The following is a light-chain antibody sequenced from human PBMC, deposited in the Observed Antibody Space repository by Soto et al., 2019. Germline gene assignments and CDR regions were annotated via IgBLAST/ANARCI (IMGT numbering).Light chain of an antibody. Sequence: QSVLAQPASVSGSPGQSITISCTGSSSDIASFNYVSWYQQYPGKAPKLLIYQVTSRASGVSHRFSGSKFGDTASLTISGLQPEDEAEYYCNSYSSSTFYVFGTGTKATV. CDR2: QVT. V-gene: IGLV2-14*01. CDR3: NSYSSSTFYV. J-gene: IGLJ1*01. CDR1: SSDIASFNY.